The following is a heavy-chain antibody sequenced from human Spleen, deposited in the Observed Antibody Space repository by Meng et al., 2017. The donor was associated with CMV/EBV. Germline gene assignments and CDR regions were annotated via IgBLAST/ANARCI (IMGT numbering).Heavy chain of an antibody. CDR2: ISSSGSTI. D-gene: IGHD2/OR15-2a*01. CDR3: AKDNFYGGGYDYYYGMDV. V-gene: IGHV3-48*03. J-gene: IGHJ6*02. CDR1: GFTFSSYE. Sequence: GESLKISCAASGFTFSSYEMNWVRQAPGKGLEWVSYISSSGSTIYYADSVKGRFTISRDNAKNSLYLQMNSLRAEDTAVYYCAKDNFYGGGYDYYYGMDVWGQGTTVTVSS.